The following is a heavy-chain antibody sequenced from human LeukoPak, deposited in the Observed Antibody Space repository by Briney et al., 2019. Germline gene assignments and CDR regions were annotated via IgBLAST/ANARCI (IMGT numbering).Heavy chain of an antibody. Sequence: SETLSLTCAVYGGSFSGYYWSWIRQPPGKGLEWIGSIYYRGNTYYTPSLKSRVTLSVDTSKNQFSLKVISVTAADTAVYYCARRKVAAEIDYWGQGTLVTVSS. D-gene: IGHD6-25*01. J-gene: IGHJ4*02. CDR2: IYYRGNT. V-gene: IGHV4-34*01. CDR3: ARRKVAAEIDY. CDR1: GGSFSGYY.